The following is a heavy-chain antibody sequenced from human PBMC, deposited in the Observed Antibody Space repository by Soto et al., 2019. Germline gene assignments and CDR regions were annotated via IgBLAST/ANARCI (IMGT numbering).Heavy chain of an antibody. CDR2: FDPEDGET. J-gene: IGHJ5*02. Sequence: ASVKVSCKVSGYTLTELSMHWVRQAPGEGLEWMGGFDPEDGETIYAQKFQGRVTMTEDTSTDTAYMELSTLRSEDTAVYYCATHYYDRLWFDTWGQGTLVTVSS. V-gene: IGHV1-24*01. CDR1: GYTLTELS. CDR3: ATHYYDRLWFDT. D-gene: IGHD3-22*01.